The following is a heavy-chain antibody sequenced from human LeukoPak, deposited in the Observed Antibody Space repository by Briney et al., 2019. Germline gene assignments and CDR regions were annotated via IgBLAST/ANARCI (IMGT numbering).Heavy chain of an antibody. Sequence: GGSLRLSCAASGFTVSSNYMSWVRQAPGKGREWVSVIYSGGSTYYADSVKGRFTISRDNSKNTLYLQMNSLRAEDTAVYYCARKGSSSSSLDYWGQGTLVTVSS. CDR2: IYSGGST. V-gene: IGHV3-53*01. CDR3: ARKGSSSSSLDY. D-gene: IGHD6-6*01. J-gene: IGHJ4*02. CDR1: GFTVSSNY.